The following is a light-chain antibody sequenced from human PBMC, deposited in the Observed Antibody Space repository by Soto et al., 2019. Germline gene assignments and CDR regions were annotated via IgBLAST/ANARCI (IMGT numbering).Light chain of an antibody. Sequence: ETVMTQSPATLSVSPGERATLSCRPSKSVSSALAWYQQKPGLPPRLLIYDASTRATGIPARFSGSGSGTDFTLTISSLQSQDFAVYYCQQYNKWPRTFGQGTKVDIK. V-gene: IGKV3-15*01. CDR2: DAS. J-gene: IGKJ1*01. CDR3: QQYNKWPRT. CDR1: KSVSSA.